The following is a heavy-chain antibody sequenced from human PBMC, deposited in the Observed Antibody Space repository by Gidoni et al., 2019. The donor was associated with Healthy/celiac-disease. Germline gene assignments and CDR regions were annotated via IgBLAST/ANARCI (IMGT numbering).Heavy chain of an antibody. V-gene: IGHV3-48*03. J-gene: IGHJ3*02. CDR1: GFTFSSYA. CDR2: IRSSGSTI. CDR3: AREPRIAFDI. Sequence: EVQLVESGGGLVQPGGSLRLSCAASGFTFSSYAMNWVRQAPGKGLEWVSYIRSSGSTIYYADSVKGRFTISRDNAKNSLYLQMNSLRAEDTAVYYCAREPRIAFDIWGQGTMVTVSS.